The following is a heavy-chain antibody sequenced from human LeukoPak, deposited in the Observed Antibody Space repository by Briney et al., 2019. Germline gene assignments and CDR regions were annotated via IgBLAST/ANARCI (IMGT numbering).Heavy chain of an antibody. Sequence: ASLKVSCKTSGYSFTGYYMHWVRQAPGQGLEWMGWINPKNGGTKYPQKFQGRVTMTTDTSVGTAYMELSSLASDDTAVYYCARRGAYFDYWGQGTLVTVSS. CDR1: GYSFTGYY. D-gene: IGHD1-26*01. V-gene: IGHV1-2*02. CDR2: INPKNGGT. CDR3: ARRGAYFDY. J-gene: IGHJ4*02.